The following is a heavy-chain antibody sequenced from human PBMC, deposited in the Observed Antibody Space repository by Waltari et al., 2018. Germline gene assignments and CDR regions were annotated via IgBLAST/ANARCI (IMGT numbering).Heavy chain of an antibody. Sequence: QVQLQESGPGLVKPSQTLSLTCTVSGGSISSGSYYWSWIRQPAGKGLEWIGRIYTSGSTNYNPSLKSRVTISVDTSKNQFSLKLSAVTAADTAVYYCAREPGAAAGTYDYWGQGTLVTVSS. CDR1: GGSISSGSYY. CDR2: IYTSGST. J-gene: IGHJ4*02. CDR3: AREPGAAAGTYDY. D-gene: IGHD6-13*01. V-gene: IGHV4-61*02.